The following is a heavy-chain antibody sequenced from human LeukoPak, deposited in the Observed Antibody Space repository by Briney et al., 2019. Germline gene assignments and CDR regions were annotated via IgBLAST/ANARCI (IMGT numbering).Heavy chain of an antibody. Sequence: PGGSLRLSCAASGFTFSTFSMNWVRQAPGKGLEWISYISSSSSTIYYADSVKGRFTISRDNSKNTLYLQMNSLRAEDTAVYYCAKDPDTVVTPLATGGWFDPWGQGTLVTVSS. D-gene: IGHD4-23*01. CDR2: ISSSSSTI. CDR3: AKDPDTVVTPLATGGWFDP. V-gene: IGHV3-48*01. J-gene: IGHJ5*02. CDR1: GFTFSTFS.